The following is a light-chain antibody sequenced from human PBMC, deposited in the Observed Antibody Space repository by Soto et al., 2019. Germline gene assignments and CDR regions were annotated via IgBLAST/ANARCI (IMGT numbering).Light chain of an antibody. CDR2: AAS. V-gene: IGKV1-39*01. J-gene: IGKJ1*01. CDR1: QSVGNF. CDR3: QQSFTTWT. Sequence: DIQMTQSPSSLSASVGDRVTITCRASQSVGNFLNWYQQKPGLPPKYLIYAASNLQSVVPSRFSGSGAGTDFTITISHLQHEDFATYYCQQSFTTWTFGQGTKVEVK.